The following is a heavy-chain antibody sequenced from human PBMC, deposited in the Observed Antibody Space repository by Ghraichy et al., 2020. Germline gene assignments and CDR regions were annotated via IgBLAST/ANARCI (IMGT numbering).Heavy chain of an antibody. CDR1: GFTFGNHW. D-gene: IGHD1-26*01. V-gene: IGHV3-7*01. CDR3: ASWWEGY. Sequence: GGSLRLSCTASGFTFGNHWMSWVRQAPGKGLEWVANIKPDGNEKFYVDSVKGRFTVSRDNAKNSLYLQMNSLRAEDTAVYYCASWWEGYWGQGALVTVSS. CDR2: IKPDGNEK. J-gene: IGHJ4*02.